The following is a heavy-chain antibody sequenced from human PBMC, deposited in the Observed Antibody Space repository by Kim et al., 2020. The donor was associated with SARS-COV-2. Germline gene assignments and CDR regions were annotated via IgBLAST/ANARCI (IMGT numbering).Heavy chain of an antibody. V-gene: IGHV3-23*01. CDR2: IRGGGDT. CDR1: GFTLSNNA. J-gene: IGHJ4*02. Sequence: GGSLRLSCAASGFTLSNNAMTWVRQAPGKGLEWVSDIRGGGDTYYADSVKGRFTFSRDDSQNVLFLQMDSLRADDTALYYCGGYGAFSYCGQGTLVTVSS. D-gene: IGHD3-16*01. CDR3: GGYGAFSY.